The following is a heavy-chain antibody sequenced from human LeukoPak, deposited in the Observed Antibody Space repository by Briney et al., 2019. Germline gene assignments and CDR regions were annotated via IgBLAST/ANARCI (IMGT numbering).Heavy chain of an antibody. V-gene: IGHV1-2*02. J-gene: IGHJ4*02. CDR2: IKSNSGDT. CDR3: ARVSRVYYDTSGRIFDS. Sequence: EASVKVSCKASGYTFTGYYIHWVRQAPGQGLEWMGWIKSNSGDTNSAQKFQGRVTMTRDTSISTAYMELSRLRSDDTAVYYCARVSRVYYDTSGRIFDSWGQGTLVTVSS. D-gene: IGHD3-22*01. CDR1: GYTFTGYY.